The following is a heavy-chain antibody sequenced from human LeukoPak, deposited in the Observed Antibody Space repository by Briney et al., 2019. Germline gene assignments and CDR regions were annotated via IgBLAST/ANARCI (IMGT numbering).Heavy chain of an antibody. CDR3: AADGLRYPDPYYFDY. V-gene: IGHV1-24*01. CDR2: FDPEDGET. Sequence: ASVKVSCKVSGYTLTELSMHWVRQAPGKGLEWMGVFDPEDGETIYAQKFQGRVTMTEDTATDTAYMELSSLRSEDTAVYYCAADGLRYPDPYYFDYWGQGTLVTVSS. CDR1: GYTLTELS. J-gene: IGHJ4*02. D-gene: IGHD3-9*01.